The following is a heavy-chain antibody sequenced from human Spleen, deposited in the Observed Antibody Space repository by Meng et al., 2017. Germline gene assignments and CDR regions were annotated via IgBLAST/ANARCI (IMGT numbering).Heavy chain of an antibody. V-gene: IGHV5-51*01. D-gene: IGHD3-22*01. CDR1: GYSFTSYW. CDR3: ARTGVYYYDSSGYYSRYYYYGMDV. CDR2: IYPGDSDT. Sequence: KVSCKGSGYSFTSYWIGWVRQMPGKGLEWMGIIYPGDSDTRYSPSFQGQVTISADKSISTAYLQWSSLKASDTAMYYCARTGVYYYDSSGYYSRYYYYGMDVWGQGTTVTVSS. J-gene: IGHJ6*02.